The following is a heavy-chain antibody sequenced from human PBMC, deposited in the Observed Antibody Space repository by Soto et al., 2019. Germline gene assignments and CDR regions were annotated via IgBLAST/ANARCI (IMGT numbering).Heavy chain of an antibody. D-gene: IGHD5-18*01. V-gene: IGHV5-10-1*01. CDR1: GYSFTSHW. J-gene: IGHJ2*01. CDR3: ARGDTALSYWYFDL. CDR2: IDPSDSYT. Sequence: EVQLVQSGAEVKKPGECLRISCKGSGYSFTSHWISWVRQMPGKGLEWMGRIDPSDSYTSYSPSFQGHVTISADRSISTVYLQWSSLKASDTAMYYCARGDTALSYWYFDLWGRGTLVTVSS.